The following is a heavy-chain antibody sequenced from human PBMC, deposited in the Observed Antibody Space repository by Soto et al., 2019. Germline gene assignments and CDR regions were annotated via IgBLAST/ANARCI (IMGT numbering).Heavy chain of an antibody. D-gene: IGHD3-22*01. CDR1: GGTFNRNT. CDR2: IIPMFGTA. J-gene: IGHJ4*02. CDR3: ARQFDFDSSGYFYAY. Sequence: SVKVSCKASGGTFNRNTISWVRQAPVQGLEWMGGIIPMFGTANYAQNFQGRVTITADESTSTAYMELSRLRSEDTAVYYCARQFDFDSSGYFYAYWGQGSLVTSPQ. V-gene: IGHV1-69*13.